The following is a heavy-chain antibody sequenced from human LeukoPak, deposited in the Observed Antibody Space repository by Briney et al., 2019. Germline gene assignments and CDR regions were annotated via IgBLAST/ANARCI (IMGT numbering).Heavy chain of an antibody. D-gene: IGHD4-11*01. CDR1: GFTFSSYA. CDR2: ISGSGGST. Sequence: GGSLRLSCAASGFTFSSYAMSWVRQAPGKGLEWVSAISGSGGSTYYADSVKGRFTISRDNSKNTLYLQMNSLRAEDTAVYYCAKVGLSNYGGLVWLDPRGQGTLVTVSS. CDR3: AKVGLSNYGGLVWLDP. V-gene: IGHV3-23*01. J-gene: IGHJ5*02.